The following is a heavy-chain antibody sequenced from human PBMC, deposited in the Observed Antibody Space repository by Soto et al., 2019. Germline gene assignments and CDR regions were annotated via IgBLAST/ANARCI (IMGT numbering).Heavy chain of an antibody. V-gene: IGHV3-30*03. D-gene: IGHD6-6*01. CDR1: GFTFSSYG. CDR2: ISYDGSNK. Sequence: QVQLVESGGGVVQPERSLRLSCAASGFTFSSYGMHWVRQAPGKGLEWVAVISYDGSNKYYADSVKGRFTISRDNSKNTLYLQMNSLRAEDTAVHYCAIAARFSYYYYGMDVWGQGTTVTVSS. J-gene: IGHJ6*02. CDR3: AIAARFSYYYYGMDV.